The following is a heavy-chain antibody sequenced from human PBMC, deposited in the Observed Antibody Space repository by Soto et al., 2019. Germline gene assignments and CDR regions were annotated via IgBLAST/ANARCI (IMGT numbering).Heavy chain of an antibody. CDR2: VIPILGTA. Sequence: QVQLVQSGAEVKKPGSSVKVSCTASGGSLRNSVISWVRQAPAQRLEWMGGVIPILGTANYAQKFQGRVTMTADEATSTASMDLSSLSPDDTAVYYCARLGHPGHWGPGTLVIVSS. J-gene: IGHJ4*02. CDR3: ARLGHPGH. CDR1: GGSLRNSV. V-gene: IGHV1-69*01.